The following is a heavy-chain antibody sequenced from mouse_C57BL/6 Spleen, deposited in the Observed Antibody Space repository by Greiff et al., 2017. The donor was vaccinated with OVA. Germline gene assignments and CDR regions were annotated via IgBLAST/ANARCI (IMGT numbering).Heavy chain of an antibody. CDR1: GFTFTDYY. J-gene: IGHJ4*01. D-gene: IGHD1-1*01. V-gene: IGHV7-3*01. Sequence: EVMLVESGGGLVQPGGSLSLSCAASGFTFTDYYMSWVRQPPGKALEWLGFIRNKANGYTTEYSASVKGRFTISSDNSQSILYRQMNALRAEDSATYYGARYYGSSYDAMDYWGQGTSVTVSS. CDR3: ARYYGSSYDAMDY. CDR2: IRNKANGYTT.